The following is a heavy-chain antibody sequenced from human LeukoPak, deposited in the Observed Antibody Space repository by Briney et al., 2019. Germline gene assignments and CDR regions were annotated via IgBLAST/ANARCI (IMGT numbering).Heavy chain of an antibody. CDR1: GYSFMRYW. D-gene: IGHD6-13*01. Sequence: GESLKIACKGSGYSFMRYWIGWVRQMPGKGLEWMGIIYPGDSDTRYTPSFQGQVTISADKSISTAYLQWSSLKASDTAMYYCARGSSSDHYSDYWGQGTLVTVSS. CDR2: IYPGDSDT. J-gene: IGHJ4*02. CDR3: ARGSSSDHYSDY. V-gene: IGHV5-51*01.